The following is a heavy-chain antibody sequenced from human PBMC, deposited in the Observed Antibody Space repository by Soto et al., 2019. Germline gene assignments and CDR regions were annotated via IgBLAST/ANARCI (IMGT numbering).Heavy chain of an antibody. D-gene: IGHD3-3*01. J-gene: IGHJ4*02. CDR2: ISGSGGST. Sequence: HPGGSLRLSCAASGFTFSSYAMSWVRQAPGKGLEWVSAISGSGGSTYYADSVKGRFTISRDNSKNTLYLQMNSLRAEDTAVYYCAKADLYDFWSGYPCFDYWGQGTLVTVSS. CDR1: GFTFSSYA. V-gene: IGHV3-23*01. CDR3: AKADLYDFWSGYPCFDY.